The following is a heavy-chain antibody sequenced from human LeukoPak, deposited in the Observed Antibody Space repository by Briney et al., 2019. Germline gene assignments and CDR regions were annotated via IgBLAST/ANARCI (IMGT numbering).Heavy chain of an antibody. CDR3: ARRSGTYSDFDY. Sequence: GASVKVSCKASGHTFSSFGISWVRQAPGQGLEWMGGISTDKGNTNHAQKFQGRVTMTTDTSTSTAYMELRSLRSDDTAVYYCARRSGTYSDFDYWGQGTLVTVSS. CDR1: GHTFSSFG. D-gene: IGHD1-26*01. CDR2: ISTDKGNT. V-gene: IGHV1-18*01. J-gene: IGHJ4*02.